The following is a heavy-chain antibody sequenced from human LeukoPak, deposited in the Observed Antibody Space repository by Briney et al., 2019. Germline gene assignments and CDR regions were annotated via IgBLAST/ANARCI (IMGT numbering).Heavy chain of an antibody. J-gene: IGHJ4*02. CDR1: GCTFTSYG. V-gene: IGHV1-18*01. D-gene: IGHD3-16*02. CDR3: ARGGNDYVWGSYRFIDY. CDR2: ISAYNGNT. Sequence: GASVKVSCKASGCTFTSYGISWVRQAPGQGLEWMGWISAYNGNTNYAQKLQGRVTMTTDTSTSTAYMELRSLRSDDTAVYYCARGGNDYVWGSYRFIDYWGQGTLVTVSS.